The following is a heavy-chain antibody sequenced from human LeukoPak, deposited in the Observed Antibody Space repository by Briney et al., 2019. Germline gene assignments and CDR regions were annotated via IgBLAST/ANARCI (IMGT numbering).Heavy chain of an antibody. J-gene: IGHJ4*02. Sequence: GGSLRPSCAASGFTFSGYYMSWIRQAPGKGLEWVSYISTSSGGSTPYYADSVKGRFTISRDNAKNSLYLQMNSLRAEDTAVYYCATYYGSGSWGFYYFDYWGQGTLVTVSS. CDR2: ISTSSGGSTP. V-gene: IGHV3-11*01. CDR1: GFTFSGYY. D-gene: IGHD3-10*01. CDR3: ATYYGSGSWGFYYFDY.